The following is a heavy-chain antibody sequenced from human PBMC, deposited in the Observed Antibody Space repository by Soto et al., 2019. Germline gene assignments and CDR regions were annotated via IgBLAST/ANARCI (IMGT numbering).Heavy chain of an antibody. V-gene: IGHV4-31*03. CDR2: IFYIGST. J-gene: IGHJ5*01. CDR1: GGSISSGGYF. CDR3: ARSIDS. Sequence: LSLTCPVSGGSISSGGYFWNWIRQHPGKGLEWIGYIFYIGSTYYNPSLKSRVTISVDTSKNQFSLKLSSVTAADTAVYYCARSIDSWGQGTLVTVSS.